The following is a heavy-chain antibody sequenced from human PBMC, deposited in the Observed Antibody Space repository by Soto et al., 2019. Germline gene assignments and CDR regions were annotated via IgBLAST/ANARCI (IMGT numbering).Heavy chain of an antibody. CDR1: GGSISSGGYY. V-gene: IGHV4-31*03. D-gene: IGHD2-8*01. CDR2: IYYSGST. J-gene: IGHJ5*02. Sequence: SETLSLTCTVSGGSISSGGYYWSWIRQHPGKGLEWIGYIYYSGSTYYNPSLKSRVTISVDTSKNQFSLKLSSVTAADTAVYYCAREALGYCTNGVCYSNWFDPWGQGTLVTVSS. CDR3: AREALGYCTNGVCYSNWFDP.